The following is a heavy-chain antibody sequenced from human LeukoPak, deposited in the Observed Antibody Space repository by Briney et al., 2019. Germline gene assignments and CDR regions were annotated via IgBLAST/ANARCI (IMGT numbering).Heavy chain of an antibody. Sequence: PSETLSLTCAVYGGSFSSYYWSWIRQPPGKGLEWIGYIYTSGSTNYNPSLKSRVTISVDTSKNQFSLKLGSVTAADTAVYYCARLAYYDSLDPWGQGTLVTVSS. CDR3: ARLAYYDSLDP. D-gene: IGHD3-3*01. CDR1: GGSFSSYY. CDR2: IYTSGST. J-gene: IGHJ5*02. V-gene: IGHV4-4*09.